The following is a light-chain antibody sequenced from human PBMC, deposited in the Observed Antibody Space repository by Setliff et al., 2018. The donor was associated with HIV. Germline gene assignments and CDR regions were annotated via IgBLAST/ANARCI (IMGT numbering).Light chain of an antibody. J-gene: IGLJ1*01. CDR2: EVR. Sequence: QSALTQPASVSGSPGQSITISCTGTSSDVGGYNYVSWYQQHPGKAPKLIIYEVRNRPSGVSNRFSGPKSGNTASLTISGLQAEDEGDYYCSSYAITNTLLFGTGTKGTVL. V-gene: IGLV2-14*01. CDR3: SSYAITNTLL. CDR1: SSDVGGYNY.